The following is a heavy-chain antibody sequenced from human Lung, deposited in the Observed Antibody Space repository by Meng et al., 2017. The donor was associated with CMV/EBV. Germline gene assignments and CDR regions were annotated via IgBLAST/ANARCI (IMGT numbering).Heavy chain of an antibody. CDR2: YRKDGDTYIT. Sequence: LSGAVSGFTIGDHWMDWVRQAPEKGLEWVGRYRKDGDTYITEYAVSVKGRVVISTDDSKNSLDLQMSSLKTEDTAVYFCAAYISGHPYWGQGTLVTVSS. D-gene: IGHD2-2*02. CDR3: AAYISGHPY. J-gene: IGHJ4*02. V-gene: IGHV3-72*01. CDR1: GFTIGDHW.